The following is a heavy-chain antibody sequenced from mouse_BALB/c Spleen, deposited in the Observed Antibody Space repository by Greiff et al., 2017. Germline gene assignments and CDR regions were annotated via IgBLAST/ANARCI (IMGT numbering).Heavy chain of an antibody. CDR1: GDSITSGY. J-gene: IGHJ3*01. V-gene: IGHV3-8*02. CDR2: ISYSGST. Sequence: EVQLKESGPSLVKPSQTLSLTCSVTGDSITSGYWNWIRKFPGNKLEYMGYISYSGSTYYNPSLKSRISITRDTSKNQYYLQLNSVTTEDTATYYCARLGYGSSWFAYWGQGTLVTVSA. CDR3: ARLGYGSSWFAY. D-gene: IGHD1-1*01.